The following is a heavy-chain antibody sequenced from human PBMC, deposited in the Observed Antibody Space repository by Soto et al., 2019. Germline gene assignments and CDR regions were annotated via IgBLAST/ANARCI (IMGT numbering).Heavy chain of an antibody. CDR3: AKGLTYFEY. J-gene: IGHJ4*02. V-gene: IGHV3-23*01. Sequence: GGSLRLSCAASGFTFSNYAMSWVRQAPGKGLEWVSTFSASSGSTYYADSLKGRFTISRDNSKNTLYLQMDSLRAEDTAVYYCAKGLTYFEYWGQGTKVTVSS. CDR1: GFTFSNYA. CDR2: FSASSGST.